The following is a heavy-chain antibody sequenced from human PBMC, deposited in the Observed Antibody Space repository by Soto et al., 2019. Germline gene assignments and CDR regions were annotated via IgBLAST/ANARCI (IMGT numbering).Heavy chain of an antibody. V-gene: IGHV1-18*01. CDR2: ISAYNGNT. Sequence: ASVKVSCKASGYTFTSYGISWVLQAPGQGLEWMGWISAYNGNTNYAQKLQGRVTMTTDTSTSTAYMELRSLRSDDTAVYYCARAGLATITSYFDYWGQGTLVTVSS. CDR3: ARAGLATITSYFDY. J-gene: IGHJ4*02. CDR1: GYTFTSYG. D-gene: IGHD5-12*01.